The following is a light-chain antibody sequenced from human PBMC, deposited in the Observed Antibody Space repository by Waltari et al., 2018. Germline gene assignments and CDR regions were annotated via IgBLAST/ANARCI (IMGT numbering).Light chain of an antibody. Sequence: QSALTQPASVSGSPGQSITISCAGTSRDIGAYAYVSWSQQHPGKAPKLIIFGVSNRPSGVSNRFSASKSANTASLTISGLQAEDEADYFCSSCRTNTYTWVFGGGTRLTVL. CDR3: SSCRTNTYTWV. J-gene: IGLJ3*02. CDR2: GVS. V-gene: IGLV2-14*03. CDR1: SRDIGAYAY.